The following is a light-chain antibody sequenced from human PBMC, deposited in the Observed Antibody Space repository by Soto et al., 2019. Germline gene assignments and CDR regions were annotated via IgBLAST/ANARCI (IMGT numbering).Light chain of an antibody. J-gene: IGKJ1*01. CDR3: HQYGTSPPST. CDR2: GAI. CDR1: QSISSSY. V-gene: IGKV3-20*01. Sequence: EIVLTQSPGTLSLSPGERATLSCRASQSISSSYLAWSQQQPGQAPRLLIYGAISRATDIPDRFSGGESGIACANTSSRLEPADFAVYYWHQYGTSPPSTFGQGTTV.